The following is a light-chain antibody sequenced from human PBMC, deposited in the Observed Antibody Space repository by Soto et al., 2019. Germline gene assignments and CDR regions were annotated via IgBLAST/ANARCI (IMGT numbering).Light chain of an antibody. J-gene: IGKJ4*01. Sequence: EIVMTQSPATLSVSPGERATLSCRASQSVRSDLAWYQHKPGQAPRLLIYGASTRATGIPVRFSGSGSGTEFTLTISSLQSEDFAVYYCQHYNNRPLTFGGGTKV. V-gene: IGKV3-15*01. CDR1: QSVRSD. CDR2: GAS. CDR3: QHYNNRPLT.